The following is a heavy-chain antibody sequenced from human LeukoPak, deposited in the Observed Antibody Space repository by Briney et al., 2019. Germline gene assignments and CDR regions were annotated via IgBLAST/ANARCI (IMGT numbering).Heavy chain of an antibody. D-gene: IGHD6-13*01. CDR1: GGSVSSGSYY. CDR3: AQWSSSPYYYYYGMDV. CDR2: IYYSGST. V-gene: IGHV4-61*01. Sequence: SETLSLTCTVSGGSVSSGSYYWSWIRQPPGKGLEWIGYIYYSGSTNYNPSLKSRVTISVDTSKNQFSLKLSSVTAADMAVYYCAQWSSSPYYYYYGMDVWGQGTTVTVSS. J-gene: IGHJ6*02.